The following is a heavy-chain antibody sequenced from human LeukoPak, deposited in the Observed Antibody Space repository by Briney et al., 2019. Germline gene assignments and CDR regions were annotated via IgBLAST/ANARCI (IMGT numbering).Heavy chain of an antibody. CDR3: ARDNPQLGQIDY. J-gene: IGHJ4*02. V-gene: IGHV1-2*02. CDR1: GYTFTDYY. CDR2: INPNSGGT. Sequence: ASVKVSCKASGYTFTDYYMHWVRQAPGQGLEWMGWINPNSGGTNYAQKFQGRVTMTRDTSISTAYMELSRLRSDDTAVYYCARDNPQLGQIDYWGQGTLVTVSS. D-gene: IGHD6-13*01.